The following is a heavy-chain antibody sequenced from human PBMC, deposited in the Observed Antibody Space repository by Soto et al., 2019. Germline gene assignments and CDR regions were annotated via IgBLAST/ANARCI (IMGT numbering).Heavy chain of an antibody. CDR1: GFNFGEFA. J-gene: IGHJ4*02. Sequence: EVQLVESGGGSVQPGGSLRLSCAASGFNFGEFAVHWVRQTPGQGLEWVSGISWNGDDRDYADSVKGRFTISRDNARNSLYLQMNTLRGEDTAWYYCSREISAALAYWGQGTLVIVSS. D-gene: IGHD3-16*02. CDR3: SREISAALAY. CDR2: ISWNGDDR. V-gene: IGHV3-9*01.